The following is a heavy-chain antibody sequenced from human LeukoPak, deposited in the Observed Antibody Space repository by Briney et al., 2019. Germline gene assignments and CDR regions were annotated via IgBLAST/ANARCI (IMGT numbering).Heavy chain of an antibody. CDR3: ARGTSGYYYF. J-gene: IGHJ4*02. Sequence: ASVKGSCKASGGTFSSYTISWVRQAPGQGLEWMGRVIPILGIANYAQKFQGRVTITADKSTSTAYMELSSLRSEDTAVYYCARGTSGYYYFWGQGTLVTVSS. CDR2: VIPILGIA. CDR1: GGTFSSYT. D-gene: IGHD3-22*01. V-gene: IGHV1-69*02.